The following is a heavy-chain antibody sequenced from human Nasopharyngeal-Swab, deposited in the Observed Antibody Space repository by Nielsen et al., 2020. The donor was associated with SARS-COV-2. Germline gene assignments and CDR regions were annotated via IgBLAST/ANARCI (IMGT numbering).Heavy chain of an antibody. J-gene: IGHJ4*02. Sequence: GESLKISCAASGFTFSSYAMSWVRQAPGKGLEWVSAISGSGGSTYYADSVKGRFTIPRDNSKNTLYLQMNSLRAEDTAVYYCANTGVAGTPGGFDYWGQGTLVTVSS. CDR1: GFTFSSYA. V-gene: IGHV3-23*01. CDR3: ANTGVAGTPGGFDY. D-gene: IGHD6-19*01. CDR2: ISGSGGST.